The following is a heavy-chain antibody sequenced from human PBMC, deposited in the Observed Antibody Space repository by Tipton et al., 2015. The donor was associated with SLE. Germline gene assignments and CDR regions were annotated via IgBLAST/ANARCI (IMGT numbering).Heavy chain of an antibody. CDR1: GGSVSSHY. Sequence: TLSLTCTVSGGSVSSHYWTWIRQPPGKGLEWIGSIYYSGSTYYNPSLKSRVTISVDTSKNQFSLKLSSVTAADTAVYYCARGTMRGWFDPWGQGTLVTVSS. CDR3: ARGTMRGWFDP. D-gene: IGHD1-1*01. J-gene: IGHJ5*02. CDR2: IYYSGST. V-gene: IGHV4-39*07.